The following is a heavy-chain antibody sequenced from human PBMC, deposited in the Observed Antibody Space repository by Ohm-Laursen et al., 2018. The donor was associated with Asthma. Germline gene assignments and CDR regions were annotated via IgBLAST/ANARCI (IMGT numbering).Heavy chain of an antibody. D-gene: IGHD6-19*01. CDR3: ARGRGVSVVGIDY. Sequence: TLSLTCSVSGGSISSGDYYWSWIRQPPGKGLEWIGYIYYSGSTYYNPSLKSRVTISVDTSKNQFSLKLSSVTAADTAVYYCARGRGVSVVGIDYWGQGTLVTVSS. CDR1: GGSISSGDYY. CDR2: IYYSGST. V-gene: IGHV4-30-4*01. J-gene: IGHJ4*02.